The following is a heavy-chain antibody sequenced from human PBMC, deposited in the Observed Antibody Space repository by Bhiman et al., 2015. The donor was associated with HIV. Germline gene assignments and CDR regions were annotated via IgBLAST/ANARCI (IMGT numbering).Heavy chain of an antibody. CDR2: VSYDGSNK. D-gene: IGHD1-26*01. CDR1: EFTFSSYA. J-gene: IGHJ3*02. CDR3: ARDFRSVGANDAFDI. V-gene: IGHV3-30-3*01. Sequence: QGQLVESGGGVVQPGRSLRLSCAASEFTFSSYAMHWVRQAPGKGLEWVAVVSYDGSNKYYADSVKGRFTISRDNSKNTLYLQMNSLRAEDTAVYYCARDFRSVGANDAFDIWGQGTMVTVSS.